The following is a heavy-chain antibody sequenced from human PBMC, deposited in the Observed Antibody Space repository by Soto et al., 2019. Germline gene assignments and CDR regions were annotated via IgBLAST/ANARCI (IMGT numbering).Heavy chain of an antibody. CDR1: GYTFTDYA. D-gene: IGHD5-18*01. V-gene: IGHV1-3*01. CDR3: ARDTGYSFGSLNY. J-gene: IGHJ4*02. CDR2: MNAGVGNT. Sequence: HVELVQSGADVKKPGASVTISCKASGYTFTDYALHWVRQAPGQRLEWMGWMNAGVGNTLYSQKFQGRITITRDTSARTAYMELNSLKSEVTAIYYCARDTGYSFGSLNYWGPGTLVTVSS.